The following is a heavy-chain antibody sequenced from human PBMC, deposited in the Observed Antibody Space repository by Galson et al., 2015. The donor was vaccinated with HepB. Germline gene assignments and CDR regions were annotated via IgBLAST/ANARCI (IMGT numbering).Heavy chain of an antibody. J-gene: IGHJ5*02. D-gene: IGHD6-19*01. CDR3: ARHGLPIAVAVTTWFDP. CDR2: IDPSDSYT. CDR1: GYSFTSYW. Sequence: QSGAEVKKPGESLKISCKGSGYSFTSYWISWVRQMPGKGLEWMGRIDPSDSYTKYSPSFQGHVTISADKSISTAYLQWSSLKASDTAMYYCARHGLPIAVAVTTWFDPWGRGSLVTVSS. V-gene: IGHV5-10-1*01.